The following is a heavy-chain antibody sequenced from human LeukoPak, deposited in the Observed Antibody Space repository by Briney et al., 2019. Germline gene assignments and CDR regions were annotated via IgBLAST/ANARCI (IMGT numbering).Heavy chain of an antibody. CDR1: GGSFSGYY. J-gene: IGHJ4*02. D-gene: IGHD6-13*01. V-gene: IGHV4-34*01. CDR2: INHSGST. Sequence: PPETLSLTCAVYGGSFSGYYWSWIRQPPGKGLEWIGEINHSGSTNYNPSLKSRVTISVDTSKNQFSLKLSSVTAADTAVYYCARIAGPLDYWGQGTLVTVSS. CDR3: ARIAGPLDY.